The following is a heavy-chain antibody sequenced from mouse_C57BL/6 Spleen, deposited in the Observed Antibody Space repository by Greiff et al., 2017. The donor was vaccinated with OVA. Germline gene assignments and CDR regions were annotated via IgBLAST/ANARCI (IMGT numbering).Heavy chain of an antibody. CDR3: ARDWDPPWFAY. Sequence: EVQLQQSGPVLVKPGASVKMSCKASGYTFTDYYMNWVKQSHGKSLEWIGVINPYNGGTSYNQKFKGKATLTVDQSSSTAYMELNSLTSEDSAVYYGARDWDPPWFAYWGQGTLVTVSA. V-gene: IGHV1-19*01. CDR1: GYTFTDYY. CDR2: INPYNGGT. J-gene: IGHJ3*01. D-gene: IGHD4-1*01.